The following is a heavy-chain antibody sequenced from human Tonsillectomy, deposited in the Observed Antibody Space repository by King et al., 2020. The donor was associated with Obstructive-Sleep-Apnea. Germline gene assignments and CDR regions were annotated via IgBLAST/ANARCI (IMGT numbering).Heavy chain of an antibody. CDR1: GYSINSGYY. Sequence: QLQESGPGLVKPSETLSLTCTVSGYSINSGYYWGWIRQPPGKGLEWIGSVYHIGNTYYNPSLKSRVTIPVHTSQNQFSLRLFSVTAADTAVYYCAREGYGPWGQGALVTVSS. CDR2: VYHIGNT. J-gene: IGHJ5*02. D-gene: IGHD5-12*01. V-gene: IGHV4-38-2*02. CDR3: AREGYGP.